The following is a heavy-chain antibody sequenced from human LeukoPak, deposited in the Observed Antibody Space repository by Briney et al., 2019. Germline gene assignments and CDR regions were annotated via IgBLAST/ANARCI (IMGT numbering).Heavy chain of an antibody. CDR2: ISYDGSNK. V-gene: IGHV3-30*18. CDR3: AKEERAFQH. CDR1: AFTFCSYG. Sequence: PGRSLRLSCAASAFTFCSYGMHRVRQAPGKGLEWVAVISYDGSNKYYADSVKGRFTISRDNSKNTLYLQMNSLRAEDTAVYYCAKEERAFQHWGQGTLVTVSS. J-gene: IGHJ1*01. D-gene: IGHD1-26*01.